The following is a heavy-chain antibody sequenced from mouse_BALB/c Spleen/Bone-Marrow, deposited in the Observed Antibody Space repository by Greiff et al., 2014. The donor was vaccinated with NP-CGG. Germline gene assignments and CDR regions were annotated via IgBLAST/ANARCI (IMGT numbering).Heavy chain of an antibody. Sequence: VQLQQSGAELVKPGTSVKMSCKASGFTFTSYWMHWVKQRPGQGLEWIGDIYLGSDSTRYNEKFKSKATLTVDTSSSTAYMQLSSLTTEDSAVYYCAREKDWVFDYWGQGTTLTVSS. CDR2: IYLGSDST. CDR1: GFTFTSYW. J-gene: IGHJ2*01. V-gene: IGHV1-55*01. D-gene: IGHD4-1*01. CDR3: AREKDWVFDY.